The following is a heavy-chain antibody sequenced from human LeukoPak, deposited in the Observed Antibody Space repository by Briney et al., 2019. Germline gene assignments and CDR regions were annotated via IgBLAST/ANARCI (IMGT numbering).Heavy chain of an antibody. Sequence: QPGGSLRLSCAASGFTFSSYAMSWVRQAPGKGLEWVSAISGSGGSTYYADSVKGLFTISRDNSKNTLYLQMSSLRAEDTAVYYCAKDRITMIVVAPETDAFDIWGQGTMVTVSS. CDR1: GFTFSSYA. CDR3: AKDRITMIVVAPETDAFDI. D-gene: IGHD3-22*01. CDR2: ISGSGGST. V-gene: IGHV3-23*01. J-gene: IGHJ3*02.